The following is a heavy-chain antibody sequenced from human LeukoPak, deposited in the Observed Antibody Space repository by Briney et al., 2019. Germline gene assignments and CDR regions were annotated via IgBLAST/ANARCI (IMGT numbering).Heavy chain of an antibody. CDR2: ISSSGSSI. Sequence: GGSLRLSCAASGFTFSSYSMNWVRQAPGKGLEWVSCISSSGSSIYYADSVKGRFTISRDNAKNSLYLQMNSLRAEDTAVYYRAKEGEMSSGTTFSDYWGQGTLVTVS. J-gene: IGHJ4*02. CDR3: AKEGEMSSGTTFSDY. D-gene: IGHD1-7*01. V-gene: IGHV3-21*01. CDR1: GFTFSSYS.